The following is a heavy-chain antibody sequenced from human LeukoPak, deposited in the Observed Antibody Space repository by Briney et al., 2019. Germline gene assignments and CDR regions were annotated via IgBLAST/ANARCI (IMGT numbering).Heavy chain of an antibody. J-gene: IGHJ4*02. CDR2: IYYSGST. CDR1: GGSISSSPYY. V-gene: IGHV4-39*01. D-gene: IGHD4-23*01. CDR3: TRRSNSQPPNY. Sequence: SETLSLTCTVSGGSISSSPYYWGWIRQPPGKDLEWIGSIYYSGSTYYNPSLKSRVTISVDTSKNQFSLKLSSVTAADTAMYYCTRRSNSQPPNYWGQGTLVTVSS.